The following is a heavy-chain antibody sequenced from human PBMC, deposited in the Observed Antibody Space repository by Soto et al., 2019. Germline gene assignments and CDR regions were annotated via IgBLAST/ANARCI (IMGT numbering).Heavy chain of an antibody. CDR2: ISGTGGTT. CDR3: ARAPMERYFDWYFDH. J-gene: IGHJ4*02. V-gene: IGHV3-23*01. Sequence: VQLLESGGGLVQPGGSLRLSCVGSGFTFRSHALTWVRQSPGKGLEWVAGISGTGGTTYYGDSMRGRFTISRDNSKETLNLQMDSLRPEDTAIYFCARAPMERYFDWYFDHWGQGSLVIVTS. CDR1: GFTFRSHA. D-gene: IGHD3-9*01.